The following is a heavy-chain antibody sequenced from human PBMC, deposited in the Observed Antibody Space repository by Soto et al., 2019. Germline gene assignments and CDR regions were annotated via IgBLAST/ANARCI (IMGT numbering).Heavy chain of an antibody. V-gene: IGHV3-30-3*01. CDR2: ISYDGSNK. J-gene: IGHJ5*02. CDR3: ARDRYCSGGSSRKWFVP. CDR1: GFTFSSYA. D-gene: IGHD2-15*01. Sequence: GGSLRLSCAASGFTFSSYAMHWVRQAPGKGLEWVAVISYDGSNKYYADSVKGRFTISRDNSKNTLYLQMNSLRAEDTAVYYCARDRYCSGGSSRKWFVPWGQGTPVNVSP.